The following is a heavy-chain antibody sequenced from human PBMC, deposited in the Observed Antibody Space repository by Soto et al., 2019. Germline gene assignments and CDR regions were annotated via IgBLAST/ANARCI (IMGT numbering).Heavy chain of an antibody. V-gene: IGHV4-59*01. CDR3: ARVPIDTYMIYWSDP. J-gene: IGHJ5*02. Sequence: ASENLSPPCPASGGSIRSFYRGWVRQPPGKGLEWIGYIYYSGSTNYNPSLKSRVTISVDTSKNQFSLKLSSVTAADTAVYYCARVPIDTYMIYWSDPWGQGTLVTVSS. CDR2: IYYSGST. CDR1: GGSIRSFY. D-gene: IGHD3-16*01.